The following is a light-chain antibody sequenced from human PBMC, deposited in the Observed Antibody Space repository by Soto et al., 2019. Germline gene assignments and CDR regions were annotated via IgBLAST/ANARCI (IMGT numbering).Light chain of an antibody. J-gene: IGKJ4*01. CDR2: AAS. Sequence: DIQMPQSPSSLSASVGDRVTITCRASQSISSYLNWYQQKPGKAPKLLIYAASNLQSGVPSRFSVSGSGTDFTLTISSLQPEDFATYYCQQSYSTPRTFGGGTEVEIK. CDR3: QQSYSTPRT. V-gene: IGKV1-39*01. CDR1: QSISSY.